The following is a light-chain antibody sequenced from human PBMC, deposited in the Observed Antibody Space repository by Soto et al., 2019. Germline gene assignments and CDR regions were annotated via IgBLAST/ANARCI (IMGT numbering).Light chain of an antibody. CDR2: EVS. J-gene: IGLJ2*01. Sequence: QSALTQPPSASGSPGQSVTISCTGTSSDVGGYNYVSWYQQHPGKAPKLMIYEVSKRPSGVADRLSGSKSGNTASLTVSGRKGEDEADYYCSSNAGSKKNVVFGGGTKRTAL. V-gene: IGLV2-8*01. CDR3: SSNAGSKKNVV. CDR1: SSDVGGYNY.